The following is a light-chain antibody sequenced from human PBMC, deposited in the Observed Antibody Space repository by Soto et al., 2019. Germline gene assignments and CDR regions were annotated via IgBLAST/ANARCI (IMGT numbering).Light chain of an antibody. CDR3: QQYDDLPRT. J-gene: IGKJ2*01. Sequence: DLQMTQSPSSLSASVGDRVTITCQASQDISNNLHWYQLKPGKPPKLLIYDASNLETGVPSRFSGSGSGSDFTFTISSLQPEDVATYYCQQYDDLPRTFSQGTELQIK. CDR2: DAS. CDR1: QDISNN. V-gene: IGKV1-33*01.